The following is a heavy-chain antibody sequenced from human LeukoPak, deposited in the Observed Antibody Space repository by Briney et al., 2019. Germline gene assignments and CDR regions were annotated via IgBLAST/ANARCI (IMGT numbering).Heavy chain of an antibody. CDR1: QFTFTKYW. Sequence: GGSLRLSCAASQFTFTKYWMTWVRQAPGKGPEWVASIKQDGSEKSYVDSVKGRFTISRDNARTSLSLQMNSLRAEDTAVYYCAKDRGPTGYYYYMDVWGKGTTVTISS. V-gene: IGHV3-7*01. CDR3: AKDRGPTGYYYYMDV. J-gene: IGHJ6*03. CDR2: IKQDGSEK. D-gene: IGHD3-10*01.